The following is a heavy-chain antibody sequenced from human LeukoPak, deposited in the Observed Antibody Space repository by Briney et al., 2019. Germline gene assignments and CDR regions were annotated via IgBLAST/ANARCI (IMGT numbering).Heavy chain of an antibody. CDR3: AKAAYYDSSGYIYYYYMDV. V-gene: IGHV3-21*04. D-gene: IGHD3-22*01. CDR2: ISSSSSYI. Sequence: GGSLRLSCAASGFTFSSYSMNWVRQAPGKGLEWVSSISSSSSYIYYADSVKGRFTISRDNSKNTLYLQMNSRRAGDTAVYYCAKAAYYDSSGYIYYYYMDVWGKGTTVTVSS. J-gene: IGHJ6*03. CDR1: GFTFSSYS.